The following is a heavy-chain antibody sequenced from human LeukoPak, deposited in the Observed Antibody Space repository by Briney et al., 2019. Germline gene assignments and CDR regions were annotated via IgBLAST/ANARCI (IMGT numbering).Heavy chain of an antibody. V-gene: IGHV3-21*01. CDR2: VSSSSSYI. Sequence: PGGSLRLSCAASGFTFSSYSMNWVRQAPGKGLEWVSSVSSSSSYIYYADSVKGRFTISRDNSKNTLYLQMNSLRAEDTAVYYCAKVGATSEDYWGQGTLVTVSS. D-gene: IGHD1-26*01. J-gene: IGHJ4*02. CDR1: GFTFSSYS. CDR3: AKVGATSEDY.